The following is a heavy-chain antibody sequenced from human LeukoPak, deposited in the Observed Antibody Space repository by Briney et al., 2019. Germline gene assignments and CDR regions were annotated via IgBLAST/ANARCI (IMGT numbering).Heavy chain of an antibody. D-gene: IGHD2-15*01. CDR2: ISAYNGNT. V-gene: IGHV1-18*01. J-gene: IGHJ4*02. CDR1: GYTFTSYG. Sequence: ASMKVSCKASGYTFTSYGISWVRQAPGQGLEWMGWISAYNGNTNYAQKLQGRVTMTTDTSTSTAYMELRSLRSDDTAVYYCARGAHCSGGSCYTRGFDYWGQGTLVTVSS. CDR3: ARGAHCSGGSCYTRGFDY.